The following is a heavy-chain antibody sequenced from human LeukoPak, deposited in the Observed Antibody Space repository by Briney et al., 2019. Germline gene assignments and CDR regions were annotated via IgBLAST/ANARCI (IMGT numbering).Heavy chain of an antibody. J-gene: IGHJ4*02. D-gene: IGHD3-22*01. CDR1: GFTFSSHE. Sequence: GGSLRLSCAASGFTFSSHEMNWVRQAPGKGLEWVSSISSSGSTIYYADSVKGRFTISRDNAKNSLYLQMNSLRAEDTAFYYCARRSRGYALFYFDYWGQGTLVTVSS. CDR2: ISSSGSTI. V-gene: IGHV3-48*03. CDR3: ARRSRGYALFYFDY.